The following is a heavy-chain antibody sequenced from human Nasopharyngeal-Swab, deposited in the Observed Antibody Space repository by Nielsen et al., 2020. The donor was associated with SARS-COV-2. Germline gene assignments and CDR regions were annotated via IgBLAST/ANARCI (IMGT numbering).Heavy chain of an antibody. CDR3: ARDLYDIVLMVYASKGNWFDP. J-gene: IGHJ5*02. CDR2: INTNAGNP. Sequence: ASVKVSCKASGYTFTSYAMNWVRHAPGQGLEWMGWINTNAGNPTYAQGFTGRFVFSLDTSVSTAYMQISSLKAENTAVYYCARDLYDIVLMVYASKGNWFDPWGQGTLVTVSS. CDR1: GYTFTSYA. D-gene: IGHD2-8*01. V-gene: IGHV7-4-1*02.